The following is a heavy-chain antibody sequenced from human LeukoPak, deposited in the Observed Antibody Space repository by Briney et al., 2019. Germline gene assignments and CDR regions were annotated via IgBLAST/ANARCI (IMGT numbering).Heavy chain of an antibody. D-gene: IGHD6-13*01. V-gene: IGHV3-30-3*01. J-gene: IGHJ4*02. CDR2: ISYDGSNK. Sequence: PGGSLRLSCAASGFTFSSYAMHWVRQAPDKGLEWVAVISYDGSNKYYADSVKGRFTISRDNSKNTLYLQMNSLRAEDTAVYYCARDPAAAVGGVFDYWGQGTLVTVSS. CDR3: ARDPAAAVGGVFDY. CDR1: GFTFSSYA.